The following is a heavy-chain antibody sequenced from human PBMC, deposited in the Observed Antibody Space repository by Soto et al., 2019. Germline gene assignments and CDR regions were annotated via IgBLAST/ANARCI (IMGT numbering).Heavy chain of an antibody. CDR2: IKQDGSEK. D-gene: IGHD6-6*01. Sequence: GGSLRLSCAASGFTFSSYWMSWVRQAPGKGLGWVANIKQDGSEKYYVDSVKGRFTISRDNAKNSLYLQMNSLRAEDTAVYYCAREVGSSARNWFDPWGQGTLVTVSS. J-gene: IGHJ5*02. CDR1: GFTFSSYW. CDR3: AREVGSSARNWFDP. V-gene: IGHV3-7*01.